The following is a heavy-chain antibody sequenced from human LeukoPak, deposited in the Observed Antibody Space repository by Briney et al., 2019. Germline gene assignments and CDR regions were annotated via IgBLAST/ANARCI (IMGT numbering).Heavy chain of an antibody. CDR1: GFTFSNYW. CDR2: IKQDESEK. Sequence: GPLRLSCAASGFTFSNYWMSWIRQAPGKGLEWVANIKQDESEKYYVDSVKGRFTISRDNAKNSVYLQMNSLRADDTAVCYCATDVLGGFFDYWGQGTLVTVSS. J-gene: IGHJ4*02. D-gene: IGHD1-26*01. CDR3: ATDVLGGFFDY. V-gene: IGHV3-7*01.